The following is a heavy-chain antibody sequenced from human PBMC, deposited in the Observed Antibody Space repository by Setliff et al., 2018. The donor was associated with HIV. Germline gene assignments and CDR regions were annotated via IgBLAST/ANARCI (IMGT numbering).Heavy chain of an antibody. CDR3: ARRYGRYYYYYMDV. J-gene: IGHJ6*03. CDR1: GYTFTSYD. Sequence: ASVKVSCKASGYTFTSYDINWVRQATGQGLEWMGWMNPNSGNTGYAQKFQGRVTITRNTSISTAYMELSSLRSEDTAVYYCARRYGRYYYYYMDVWGKGTRSPSP. D-gene: IGHD3-10*01. CDR2: MNPNSGNT. V-gene: IGHV1-8*03.